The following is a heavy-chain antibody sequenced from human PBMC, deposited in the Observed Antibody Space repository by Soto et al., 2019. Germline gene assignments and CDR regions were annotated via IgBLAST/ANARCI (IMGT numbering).Heavy chain of an antibody. CDR3: AKGSCRMDV. CDR2: ISGSGGST. D-gene: IGHD3-10*01. Sequence: GGSLRLSCAASGFTVSSYDMSWVRQAPGKGLEWVSGISGSGGSTYYADSVKGRFTISRDNSKNTLYLQMNSLRAEDTAVYYCAKGSCRMDVWGQGTTVTVSS. V-gene: IGHV3-23*01. CDR1: GFTVSSYD. J-gene: IGHJ6*02.